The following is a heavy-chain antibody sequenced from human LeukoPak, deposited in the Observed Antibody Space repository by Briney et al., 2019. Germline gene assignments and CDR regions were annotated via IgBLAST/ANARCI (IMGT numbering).Heavy chain of an antibody. CDR1: GFTFSKYA. D-gene: IGHD2-21*02. Sequence: PGGSLRLSCAASGFTFSKYAMTWVRQTPGKGLEWVGRIRSKVDGGTTDYAAPVKGRFTISRDDSQHTLYLQMNTLKTEDTAIYFCAIGCGDCSSHGSYWGQGTLVTVSS. J-gene: IGHJ4*02. CDR3: AIGCGDCSSHGSY. V-gene: IGHV3-15*01. CDR2: IRSKVDGGTT.